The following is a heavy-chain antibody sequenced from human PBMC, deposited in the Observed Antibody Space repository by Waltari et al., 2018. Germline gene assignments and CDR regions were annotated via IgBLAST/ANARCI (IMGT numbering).Heavy chain of an antibody. V-gene: IGHV1-2*02. CDR2: INPNSVGT. CDR1: GYTFTGYY. D-gene: IGHD6-19*01. CDR3: AEAVAGNDAFDI. Sequence: QVQLVQSGAEVKKPGASVKVSCKASGYTFTGYYMHWVRQAPGQGLEWMGWINPNSVGTNYAQKFQGRVTMTRDTSISTAYMELSRLRSDDTAVYYCAEAVAGNDAFDIWGQGTMVTVSS. J-gene: IGHJ3*02.